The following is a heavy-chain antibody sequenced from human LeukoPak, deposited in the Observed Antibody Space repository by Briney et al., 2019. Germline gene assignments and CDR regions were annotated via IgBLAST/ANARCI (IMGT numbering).Heavy chain of an antibody. V-gene: IGHV3-23*01. CDR1: GFTFSSYA. CDR3: AKIYSSSWYGLIDY. D-gene: IGHD6-13*01. CDR2: ISGSGGST. Sequence: GGSLRLSCAASGFTFSSYAMSWVRQAPGKGLEWVSAISGSGGSTYYADSVKGRFTISRDNSKNTLYLQMNSLRAEDTAVYYCAKIYSSSWYGLIDYWGQGTLVTVSS. J-gene: IGHJ4*02.